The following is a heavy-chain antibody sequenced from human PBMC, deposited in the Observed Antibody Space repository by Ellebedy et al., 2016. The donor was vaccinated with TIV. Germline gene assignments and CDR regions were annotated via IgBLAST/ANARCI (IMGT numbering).Heavy chain of an antibody. V-gene: IGHV4-39*07. CDR2: INHSGST. J-gene: IGHJ5*02. CDR3: ARDIVVVVAATPEDGTDGGCWFDP. Sequence: MPSETLSLTCTVSGGSISSSSYYWGWIRQPPEKGLEWIGEINHSGSTTYNPSLKSRVTISVDTSKNQFSLNLGSVTAADTAVYFCARDIVVVVAATPEDGTDGGCWFDPWGQGTLVTVSS. CDR1: GGSISSSSYY. D-gene: IGHD2-15*01.